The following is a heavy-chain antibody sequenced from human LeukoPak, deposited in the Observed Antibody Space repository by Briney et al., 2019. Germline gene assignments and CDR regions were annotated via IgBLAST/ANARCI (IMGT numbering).Heavy chain of an antibody. Sequence: SQTLSLTCTVSGGSISSGIYYWSWIRQPAGKGLEWIERIYTSGSTNYDPSLKSRVTISVDTSKNQFSLKLSSVTAADTAVYYCASSAVQWLVVYWGQGTLVTVSS. V-gene: IGHV4-61*02. J-gene: IGHJ4*02. D-gene: IGHD6-19*01. CDR3: ASSAVQWLVVY. CDR2: IYTSGST. CDR1: GGSISSGIYY.